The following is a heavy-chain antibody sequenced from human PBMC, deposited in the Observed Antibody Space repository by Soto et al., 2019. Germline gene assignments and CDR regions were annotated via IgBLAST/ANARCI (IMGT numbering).Heavy chain of an antibody. J-gene: IGHJ4*02. Sequence: GGSLRLSCAASGFTFSNYEMNWVRQAPGKGLEWVSYISSSGSTIYYADSVKGRFTISRDDTKNSLYLQMNSLRAEDTAIYYCARDKFGGSHPNFFDYWGQGTLVTVSS. V-gene: IGHV3-48*03. CDR1: GFTFSNYE. CDR2: ISSSGSTI. CDR3: ARDKFGGSHPNFFDY. D-gene: IGHD1-26*01.